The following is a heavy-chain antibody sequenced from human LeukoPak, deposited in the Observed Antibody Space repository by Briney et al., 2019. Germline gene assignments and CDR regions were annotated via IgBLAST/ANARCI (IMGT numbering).Heavy chain of an antibody. V-gene: IGHV7-4-1*02. CDR2: INTDTGNP. J-gene: IGHJ3*02. Sequence: ASVKVSCKASRYTFTTYAINWVRQAPGQGLEWMGWINTDTGNPTYAQGFTGRFVFSLDTSVSTAYLQISSLKAEDTAVYYCARGTYGGNSRDTFDIWGQGTMVTVSS. CDR1: RYTFTTYA. D-gene: IGHD4-23*01. CDR3: ARGTYGGNSRDTFDI.